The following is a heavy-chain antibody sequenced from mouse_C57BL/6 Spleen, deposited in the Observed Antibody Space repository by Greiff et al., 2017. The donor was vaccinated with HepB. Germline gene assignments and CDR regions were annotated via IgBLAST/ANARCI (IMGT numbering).Heavy chain of an antibody. D-gene: IGHD1-1*01. CDR3: EITSGYFDV. J-gene: IGHJ1*03. CDR2: ISSGSSTI. Sequence: EVKLMESGGGLVKPGGSLKLSCAASGFTFSDYGMHWVRQAPEKGLEWVAYISSGSSTIYYADTVKGRFTISRDNAKNTLFLQMTSLRSEDTAMYYCEITSGYFDVWGTGTTVTVSS. V-gene: IGHV5-17*01. CDR1: GFTFSDYG.